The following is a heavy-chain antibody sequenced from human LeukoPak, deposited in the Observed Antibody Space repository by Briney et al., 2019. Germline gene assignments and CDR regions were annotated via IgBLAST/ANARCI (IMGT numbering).Heavy chain of an antibody. CDR2: IYYSGST. J-gene: IGHJ6*02. D-gene: IGHD2-2*01. Sequence: SETLSLTCTVSGGSISSGGYYWSWIRQHPGKGLEWIGYIYYSGSTYYNPSLKSRVTISVDTSKNQFSLKLSSVTAADTAVYYCARDIVVVPAANPRVWDYYGMDVWGQGTTVTVSS. CDR3: ARDIVVVPAANPRVWDYYGMDV. CDR1: GGSISSGGYY. V-gene: IGHV4-31*03.